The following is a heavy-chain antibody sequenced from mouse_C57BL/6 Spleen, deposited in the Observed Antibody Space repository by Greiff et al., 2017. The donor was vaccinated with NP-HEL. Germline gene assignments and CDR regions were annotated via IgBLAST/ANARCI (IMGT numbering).Heavy chain of an antibody. V-gene: IGHV1-76*01. CDR3: ARSHYSGFAY. J-gene: IGHJ3*01. Sequence: VKLQESGAELVRPGASVKLSCKASGYTFTDYYINWVKQRPGQGLEWIARIYPGSGNTYYNEKFKGKATLTAEKSSSTAYMQLSSLTSEDSAVYFCARSHYSGFAYWGQGTLVTVSA. CDR1: GYTFTDYY. CDR2: IYPGSGNT. D-gene: IGHD2-12*01.